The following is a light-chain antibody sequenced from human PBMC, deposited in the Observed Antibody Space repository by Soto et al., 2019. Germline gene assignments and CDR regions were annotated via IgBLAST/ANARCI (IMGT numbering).Light chain of an antibody. CDR3: SSYTTSASYV. CDR1: SSDVGSYNS. Sequence: QSALTQPASVSGSPGQSITISCTGTSSDVGSYNSVSWYQQHTGKAPKLMIYGVSNRPSGVSIRFSGSKSGNTASLTISGLQAEDEGDYYCSSYTTSASYVFGTGTKVTVL. V-gene: IGLV2-14*01. CDR2: GVS. J-gene: IGLJ1*01.